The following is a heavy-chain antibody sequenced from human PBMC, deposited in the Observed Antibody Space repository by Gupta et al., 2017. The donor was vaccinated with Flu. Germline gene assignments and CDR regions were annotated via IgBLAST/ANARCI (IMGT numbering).Heavy chain of an antibody. V-gene: IGHV4-39*01. J-gene: IGHJ6*03. CDR3: ARRPLGYGDYFYYYYMDI. Sequence: YWAWIRQPPGKGLDWIVDIYNSGSTYHNPSLKSRVTIYVDTSKNEFSLKLNSVTAADTAVYYCARRPLGYGDYFYYYYMDIWGKGTTVAVSS. CDR2: IYNSGST. D-gene: IGHD4-17*01. CDR1: Y.